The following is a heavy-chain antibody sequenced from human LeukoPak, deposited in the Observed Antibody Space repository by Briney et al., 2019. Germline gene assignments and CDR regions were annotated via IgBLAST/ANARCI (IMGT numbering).Heavy chain of an antibody. D-gene: IGHD3-16*01. CDR2: IHHSGST. CDR1: GASVSTSNW. J-gene: IGHJ4*02. Sequence: PSETLSLTCAVSGASVSTSNWWIWVRQPPGEGLEWIGEIHHSGSTNYNPSLKSRVTLSVDTSKNQISLRLSSVTAADTAVYYCARGGTITWVEDYWGQGTLVTVSS. CDR3: ARGGTITWVEDY. V-gene: IGHV4-4*02.